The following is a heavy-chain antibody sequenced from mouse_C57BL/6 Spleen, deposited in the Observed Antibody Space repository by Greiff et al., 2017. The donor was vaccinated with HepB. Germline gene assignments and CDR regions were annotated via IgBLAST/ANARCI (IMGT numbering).Heavy chain of an antibody. CDR1: GYTFTSYW. CDR2: IYPSDSET. Sequence: QVQLQQPGAELVRPGSSVKLSCKASGYTFTSYWMHWVTQRPIQGLEWIGNIYPSDSETHYNQKFKDKATLTVDKSSSTAYMQLSSLTSEDSAVYYCARLEYYGSSYDYWGQGTTLTVSS. D-gene: IGHD1-1*01. J-gene: IGHJ2*01. CDR3: ARLEYYGSSYDY. V-gene: IGHV1-52*01.